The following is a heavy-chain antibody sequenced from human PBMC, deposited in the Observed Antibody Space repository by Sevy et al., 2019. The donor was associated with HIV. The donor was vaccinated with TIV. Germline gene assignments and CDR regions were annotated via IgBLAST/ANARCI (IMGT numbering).Heavy chain of an antibody. J-gene: IGHJ6*02. CDR2: MNPNSGNT. Sequence: ASVKVSCKASGYTFTSYDINWVRQATGQGLEWMGWMNPNSGNTGYAQKFQGRVIMTRNTSITTAYMELRSLKSEDTAVYYCAKGYYGFWSGYYYGMDVWGQGTTVTVSS. V-gene: IGHV1-8*01. D-gene: IGHD3-3*01. CDR1: GYTFTSYD. CDR3: AKGYYGFWSGYYYGMDV.